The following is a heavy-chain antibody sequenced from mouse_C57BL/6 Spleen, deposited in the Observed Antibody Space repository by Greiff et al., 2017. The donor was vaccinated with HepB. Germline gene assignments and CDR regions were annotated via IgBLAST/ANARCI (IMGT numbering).Heavy chain of an antibody. CDR2: IDPSDSET. Sequence: QVQLKQPGAELVRPGSSVKLSCKASGYTFTSYWMHWVKQRPIQGLEWIGNIDPSDSETHYNQKFKDKATLTVDKSSSTAYMQLSSLTSEDSAVYYCARRGAYGNYGLFAYWGQGTLVTVSA. CDR3: ARRGAYGNYGLFAY. CDR1: GYTFTSYW. J-gene: IGHJ3*01. D-gene: IGHD2-1*01. V-gene: IGHV1-52*01.